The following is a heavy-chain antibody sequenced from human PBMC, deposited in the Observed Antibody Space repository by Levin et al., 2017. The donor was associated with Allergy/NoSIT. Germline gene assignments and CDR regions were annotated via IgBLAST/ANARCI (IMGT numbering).Heavy chain of an antibody. CDR3: TTTLVASFDY. V-gene: IGHV3-15*01. CDR1: GFTFNKAW. D-gene: IGHD2-21*01. J-gene: IGHJ4*02. Sequence: SGGSLRLSCAASGFTFNKAWMTWVRQTPGKGLEWVGRIKSRSDGGTADFAPPVKGRFTISRDDSRNMVSLQMNSLTTEDTAVYYCTTTLVASFDYWGPGTLVTVSS. CDR2: IKSRSDGGTA.